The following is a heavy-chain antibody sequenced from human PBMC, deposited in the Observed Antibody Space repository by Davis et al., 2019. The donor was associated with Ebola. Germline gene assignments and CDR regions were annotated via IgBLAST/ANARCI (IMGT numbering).Heavy chain of an antibody. CDR2: ISSDSDYI. J-gene: IGHJ4*02. V-gene: IGHV3-21*01. CDR3: ARVTGITMVRGVRLNLYFDY. Sequence: GGSLRLSCAASGFTFSTYSMSWVRQAPGKGLEWVSSISSDSDYIYYADSAKGRFTISRDNAKNSLYLQMNSLRAEDTAVYYCARVTGITMVRGVRLNLYFDYWGQGTLVTVSS. D-gene: IGHD3-10*01. CDR1: GFTFSTYS.